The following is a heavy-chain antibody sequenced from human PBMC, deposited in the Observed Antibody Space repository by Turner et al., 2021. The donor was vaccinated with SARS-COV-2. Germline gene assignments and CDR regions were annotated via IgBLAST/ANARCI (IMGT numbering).Heavy chain of an antibody. J-gene: IGHJ4*02. Sequence: HVQLQESGPGLVKPSQTLSLPCTVPGGSISSGGYSWSWIRQHPGKGLEWIGYIYYSGSTYYNPSLKSRVTISVDTSKNQFSLKLSSVTAADTAVYYCARDYGGNSNYFDYWGQGTLVTVSS. CDR2: IYYSGST. CDR1: GGSISSGGYS. D-gene: IGHD4-17*01. V-gene: IGHV4-31*03. CDR3: ARDYGGNSNYFDY.